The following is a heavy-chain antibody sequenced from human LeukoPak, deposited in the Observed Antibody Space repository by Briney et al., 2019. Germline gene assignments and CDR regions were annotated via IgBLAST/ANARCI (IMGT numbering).Heavy chain of an antibody. V-gene: IGHV3-11*01. CDR1: GFTFSDYY. D-gene: IGHD5/OR15-5a*01. CDR3: SKPREQQLLRIAFDV. CDR2: ISSSGSTI. Sequence: GGSLRLSCAASGFTFSDYYMSWIRQAPGKGLEWVSYISSSGSTIYYADSVKGRFTISRDNAKKSLYLQMNSLRAEDTAVYYCSKPREQQLLRIAFDVWGQGTMVTVSS. J-gene: IGHJ3*01.